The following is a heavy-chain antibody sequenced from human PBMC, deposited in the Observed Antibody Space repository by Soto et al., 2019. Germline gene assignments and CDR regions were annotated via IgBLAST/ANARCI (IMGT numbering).Heavy chain of an antibody. V-gene: IGHV1-18*01. D-gene: IGHD4-17*01. CDR2: ISTYNGNT. J-gene: IGHJ4*02. Sequence: QAQLVQSGAEVKEPGASVKVSCKASGYSFTTSGITWVRQAPGQGLEWMGWISTYNGNTNYAQKLQDRVTLTTDTSTTTAYMELRGLRSDDTAVYYCARRLYGDYDYWGQGTLVTVSS. CDR1: GYSFTTSG. CDR3: ARRLYGDYDY.